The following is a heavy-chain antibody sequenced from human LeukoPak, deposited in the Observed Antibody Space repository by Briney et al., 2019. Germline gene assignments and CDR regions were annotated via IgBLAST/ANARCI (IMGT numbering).Heavy chain of an antibody. Sequence: SETLSLTCSVSGASLTIYYWSWIRQPPGKGLEWIGEINHSGSTNYNPSLKSRVTISVDTSKNQFSLKLSSVTAADTAVYYCARAWGAAAGTGYYYMDVWGKGTTVTVSS. CDR2: INHSGST. D-gene: IGHD6-13*01. J-gene: IGHJ6*03. V-gene: IGHV4-34*01. CDR3: ARAWGAAAGTGYYYMDV. CDR1: GASLTIYY.